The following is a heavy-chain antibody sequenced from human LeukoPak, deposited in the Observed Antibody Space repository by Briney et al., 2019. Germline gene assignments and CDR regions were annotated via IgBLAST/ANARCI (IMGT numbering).Heavy chain of an antibody. CDR2: ISSSSSYI. CDR1: GFTFSSYN. CDR3: ARAPSSTVTTWWGWSGQEYYFDY. J-gene: IGHJ4*02. D-gene: IGHD4-17*01. Sequence: PGGSLRLSCEASGFTFSSYNMNWVRQAPGKGLEWVSSISSSSSYIYYADSVKGRFTISRDNAKNSLYLQMNSLRAEDTAVYYCARAPSSTVTTWWGWSGQEYYFDYWGQGTLVTVSS. V-gene: IGHV3-21*01.